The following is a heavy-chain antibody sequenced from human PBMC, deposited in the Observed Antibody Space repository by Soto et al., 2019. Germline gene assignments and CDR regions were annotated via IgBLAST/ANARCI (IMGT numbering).Heavy chain of an antibody. CDR1: GYTFTSYA. CDR3: ARNSSNCISTSGYLQVGYYYYGMDV. Sequence: ASVKVSCKASGYTFTSYAMNWVRQAPGQRLEWMGWINAGNGNTKYSQKFQGRVTITADESTSTAYMELSSLRSEDTAVYYCARNSSNCISTSGYLQVGYYYYGMDVWGQGTTVTVAS. J-gene: IGHJ6*02. D-gene: IGHD2-2*01. CDR2: INAGNGNT. V-gene: IGHV1-3*01.